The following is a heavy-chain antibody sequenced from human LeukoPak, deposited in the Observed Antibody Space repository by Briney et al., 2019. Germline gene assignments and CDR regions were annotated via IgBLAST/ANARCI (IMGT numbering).Heavy chain of an antibody. J-gene: IGHJ4*02. D-gene: IGHD3-10*01. V-gene: IGHV3-30*18. CDR2: ISDDGTRK. CDR1: GFTFSSYG. CDR3: AKDLTITMVRGVGGSYFDY. Sequence: PGGSLRLSCAASGFTFSSYGIHWVRLAPGKGLEWVAVISDDGTRKYYADSVQGRFTISRDNSKNTLYLQMNSLRAEDTAVYYCAKDLTITMVRGVGGSYFDYWGQGTLVTVSS.